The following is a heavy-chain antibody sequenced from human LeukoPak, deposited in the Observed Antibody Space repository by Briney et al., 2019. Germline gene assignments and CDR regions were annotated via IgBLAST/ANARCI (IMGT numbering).Heavy chain of an antibody. CDR1: GDSVSSSSAA. Sequence: SQTLSLTCAISGDSVSSSSAAGNWIRLSPSRGLEWLGRTYYRSKWYNDYAVVVRSRITINPDTSKNQFSLQLNSVTPEDTAVYYCARSDGYIDYWGQGTLVTVSS. CDR3: ARSDGYIDY. V-gene: IGHV6-1*01. J-gene: IGHJ4*02. CDR2: TYYRSKWYN. D-gene: IGHD2-21*02.